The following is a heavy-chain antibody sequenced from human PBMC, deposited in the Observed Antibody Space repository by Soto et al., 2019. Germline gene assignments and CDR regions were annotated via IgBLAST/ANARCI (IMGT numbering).Heavy chain of an antibody. D-gene: IGHD4-17*01. J-gene: IGHJ4*02. CDR3: ARDMCVNDNGDYVDF. Sequence: QVQLVQSGAEVKKPGASVKVSCKASGYTFSNYGISWVRQAPGQGLEWMGWISGYNGNTKTAQNFQGRVTMTTHTFTNTAYMELRSLPSDDTAVYYFARDMCVNDNGDYVDFWGQGTVVTVSS. CDR1: GYTFSNYG. V-gene: IGHV1-18*01. CDR2: ISGYNGNT.